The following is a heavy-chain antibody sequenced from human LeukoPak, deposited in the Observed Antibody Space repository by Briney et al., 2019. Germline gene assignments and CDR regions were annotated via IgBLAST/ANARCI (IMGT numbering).Heavy chain of an antibody. J-gene: IGHJ4*02. CDR1: GFTFSGSS. Sequence: GGSLKLSCAASGFTFSGSSMSWVRQAPGKGLEWVSSISSSSSYIYYADSVKGRFTVSRDNAKNSLYLLMNSLRAEDTAVYYCARDRGSSGWYYFDYWGQGTLVTVSS. CDR3: ARDRGSSGWYYFDY. V-gene: IGHV3-21*01. CDR2: ISSSSSYI. D-gene: IGHD6-19*01.